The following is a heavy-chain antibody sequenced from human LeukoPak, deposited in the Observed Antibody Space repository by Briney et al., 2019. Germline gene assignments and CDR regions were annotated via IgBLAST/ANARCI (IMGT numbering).Heavy chain of an antibody. Sequence: GGSLRLSCSASGFTFSNYWMSWVRQAPGKGLEWVANIKQDESEKYYVDSVKGRFSISRDNAKSSLYLQMNSLRAEDTAVYYCAGALDSSSSRYQAFEEWGQGTLVTVSS. CDR3: AGALDSSSSRYQAFEE. D-gene: IGHD2-2*01. CDR1: GFTFSNYW. V-gene: IGHV3-7*01. J-gene: IGHJ4*02. CDR2: IKQDESEK.